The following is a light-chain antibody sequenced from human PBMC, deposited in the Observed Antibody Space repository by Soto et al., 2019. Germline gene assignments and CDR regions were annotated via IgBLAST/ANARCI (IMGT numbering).Light chain of an antibody. CDR3: SSYTSSRAYV. CDR1: NSDVGGYNY. J-gene: IGLJ1*01. Sequence: QSALAQPASVSGSPGQSITLSCTRTNSDVGGYNYVSWYQQQPTKAPKLIIHEVSHRPSSVARRFSGCKSGNTASLTISGLHAEEEADYYGSSYTSSRAYVFGIGTKVTVL. CDR2: EVS. V-gene: IGLV2-14*01.